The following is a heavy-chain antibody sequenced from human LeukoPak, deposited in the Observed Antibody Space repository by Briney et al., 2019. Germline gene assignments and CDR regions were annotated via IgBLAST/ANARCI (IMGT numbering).Heavy chain of an antibody. CDR1: GGSFSGYY. CDR2: IYYSGST. V-gene: IGHV4-59*01. J-gene: IGHJ4*02. CDR3: ARGRDGYTGYFDY. Sequence: TSETLSLTCAVYGGSFSGYYWSWIRQPPGKGLEWIGYIYYSGSTNYNPSLKSRVTISVDTSKNQFSLKLSSVTAPDTAVYYCARGRDGYTGYFDYWGQGTLVTVSS. D-gene: IGHD5-24*01.